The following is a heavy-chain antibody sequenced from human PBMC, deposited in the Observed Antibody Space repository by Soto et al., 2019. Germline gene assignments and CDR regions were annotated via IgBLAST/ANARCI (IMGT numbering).Heavy chain of an antibody. Sequence: PSETLSLTCTVPGGSISSYYWSWIRQPPGKGLEWIGYIYYSGSTNYNPSLKSRVTISVDTSKNQFSLKLSSVTAADTAVYYCARARGMATGNGMDVWGQGTTVTVSS. CDR1: GGSISSYY. CDR3: ARARGMATGNGMDV. J-gene: IGHJ6*02. CDR2: IYYSGST. D-gene: IGHD5-12*01. V-gene: IGHV4-59*01.